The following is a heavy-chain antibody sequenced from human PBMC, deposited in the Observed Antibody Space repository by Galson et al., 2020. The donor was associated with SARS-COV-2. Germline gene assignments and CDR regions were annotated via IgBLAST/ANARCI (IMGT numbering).Heavy chain of an antibody. CDR1: GGSITSYY. V-gene: IGHV4-59*01. Sequence: SETLSLTCTVAGGSITSYYWNWIRQSPGKGLEWIGYMSYSGTTNYNPSLESRVTMSLDTPKKQFSLKLSSVTAADTAVYYCARVEGDSSGYYYYGLDVWGQWTTVTVAS. CDR3: ARVEGDSSGYYYYGLDV. J-gene: IGHJ6*02. D-gene: IGHD3-22*01. CDR2: MSYSGTT.